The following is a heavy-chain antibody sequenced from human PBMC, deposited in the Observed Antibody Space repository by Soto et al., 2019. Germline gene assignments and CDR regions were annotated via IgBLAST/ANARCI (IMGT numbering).Heavy chain of an antibody. CDR1: GFTFSSYW. Sequence: GGSLRLSCAASGFTFSSYWMHWVRQAPGKGLVWVSRINSDGSITSYADSVKGRFTISRDNAKNTLYLHMNSLRAEDLAVYYCAKDLDYGGNSAAFDIWGQGTMVTVSS. D-gene: IGHD4-17*01. CDR3: AKDLDYGGNSAAFDI. J-gene: IGHJ3*02. V-gene: IGHV3-74*01. CDR2: INSDGSIT.